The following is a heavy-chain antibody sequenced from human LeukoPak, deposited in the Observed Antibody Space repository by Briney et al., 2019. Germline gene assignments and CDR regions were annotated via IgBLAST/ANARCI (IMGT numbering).Heavy chain of an antibody. CDR2: IYTSGST. J-gene: IGHJ5*02. V-gene: IGHV4-4*07. D-gene: IGHD5-18*01. CDR3: ARDRLGYSYGYSWFDP. CDR1: GGSISSYY. Sequence: SETLSLTCTVSGGSISSYYWSWIRQPAGKGLEWIGRIYTSGSTNYNPSLKSRVTMSVDTSKNQFSLKLSSVTAADTAVYYCARDRLGYSYGYSWFDPWGQGTLVTVSS.